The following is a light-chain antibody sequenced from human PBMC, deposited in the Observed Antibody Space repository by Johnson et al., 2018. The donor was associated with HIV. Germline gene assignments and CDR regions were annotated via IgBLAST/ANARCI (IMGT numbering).Light chain of an antibody. Sequence: QSVLTQPPSVSAAPGQKVTISCSGGTSNIGNNYVSWYQHLPGTAPKLLIYENNKRPSGVPDRFSASKSGTSATLDLTGLQTGDEADYYCGTWDGSLTPGGVMGTGTKVTVL. J-gene: IGLJ1*01. CDR1: TSNIGNNY. CDR2: ENN. CDR3: GTWDGSLTPGGV. V-gene: IGLV1-51*02.